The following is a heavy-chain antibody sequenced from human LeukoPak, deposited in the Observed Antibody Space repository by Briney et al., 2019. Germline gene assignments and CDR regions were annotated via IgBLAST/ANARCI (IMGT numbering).Heavy chain of an antibody. J-gene: IGHJ4*02. V-gene: IGHV3-72*01. CDR2: TRNKANSYTT. CDR3: ARDLIRSGSYSY. Sequence: GGSLGLSCAASGFTFSDHYMDWVRQAPGKGLEWVGRTRNKANSYTTEYAASVKGRFTISRDDSKNSLYLQMNSLKTEDTAVYYCARDLIRSGSYSYWGQGTLVTVSS. CDR1: GFTFSDHY. D-gene: IGHD1-26*01.